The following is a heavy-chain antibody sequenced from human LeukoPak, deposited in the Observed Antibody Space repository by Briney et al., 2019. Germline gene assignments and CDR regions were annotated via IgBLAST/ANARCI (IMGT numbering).Heavy chain of an antibody. CDR1: GFTFRTYA. CDR2: TGSNGVT. Sequence: GGSLRLSCTGSGFTFRTYAFSWVRQAPGKGLEWVSATGSNGVTYYADSVKGRFTISRDNSKNALYLQMNGMRADDTAVYYCAKDREQWLAFDYWGQGTLVTVSS. D-gene: IGHD6-19*01. J-gene: IGHJ4*02. CDR3: AKDREQWLAFDY. V-gene: IGHV3-23*01.